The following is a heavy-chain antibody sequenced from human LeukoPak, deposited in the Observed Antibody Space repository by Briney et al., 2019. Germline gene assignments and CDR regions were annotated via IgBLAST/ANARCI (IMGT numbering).Heavy chain of an antibody. J-gene: IGHJ6*03. CDR2: ISGSGGRT. Sequence: PGGSLRLSCAASGFTFSSYAMSWVRQAPGKGLEWVSAISGSGGRTYYADSVKGRFTISRDNSKNTLYLQMNSLRAEDTAVYYCAEEVWQQQNYYYYMDVWGKGTTVTVSS. V-gene: IGHV3-23*01. D-gene: IGHD6-13*01. CDR1: GFTFSSYA. CDR3: AEEVWQQQNYYYYMDV.